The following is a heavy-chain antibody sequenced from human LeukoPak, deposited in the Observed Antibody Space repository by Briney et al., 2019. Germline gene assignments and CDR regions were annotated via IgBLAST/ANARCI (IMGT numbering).Heavy chain of an antibody. J-gene: IGHJ4*02. V-gene: IGHV4-4*09. D-gene: IGHD1-26*01. CDR3: ARLRVSGSYLYYFDY. CDR1: NGSISSYH. CDR2: ILTSGTT. Sequence: PSETLSLTCTVSNGSISSYHWSWVRQPPGKGLEWIGYILTSGTTNYNPSLKSRLTISVATSKNQFTLKLSSVTAADTAVYYCARLRVSGSYLYYFDYWGQGTLVTVSS.